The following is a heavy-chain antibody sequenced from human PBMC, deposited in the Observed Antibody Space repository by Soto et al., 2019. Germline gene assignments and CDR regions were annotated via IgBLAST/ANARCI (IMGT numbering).Heavy chain of an antibody. Sequence: SGGGVVQPGGSLKLSCAASGFTFSNYGMHWVRQAPGKGLEWVTIIWYDGSNKFYADSVKGRFTISRDNSKNILYLQMNSLRAEDTAVYYCARDLVDYSTSVAFDFWGQGTLVTVSS. J-gene: IGHJ4*02. CDR1: GFTFSNYG. V-gene: IGHV3-33*01. D-gene: IGHD6-6*01. CDR2: IWYDGSNK. CDR3: ARDLVDYSTSVAFDF.